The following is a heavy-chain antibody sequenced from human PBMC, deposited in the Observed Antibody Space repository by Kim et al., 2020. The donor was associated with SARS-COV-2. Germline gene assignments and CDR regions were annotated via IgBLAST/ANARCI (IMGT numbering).Heavy chain of an antibody. V-gene: IGHV3-30*18. CDR2: ISYDGSNK. Sequence: GGSLRLSCAASGFTFSSYGMHWVRQAPGKGLEWVAVISYDGSNKYYADSVKGRFTISRDNSKNTLYLQMNSLRAEDTAVYYCAKDHRPAAILYFQHWGQGTLVTVSS. J-gene: IGHJ1*01. CDR1: GFTFSSYG. CDR3: AKDHRPAAILYFQH. D-gene: IGHD2-2*02.